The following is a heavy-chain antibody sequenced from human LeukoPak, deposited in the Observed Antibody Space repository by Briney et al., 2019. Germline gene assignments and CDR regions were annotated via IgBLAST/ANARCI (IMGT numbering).Heavy chain of an antibody. CDR1: GGSISSSSYN. CDR3: ARVRHGEYSSGWYYFDY. D-gene: IGHD6-19*01. V-gene: IGHV4-39*07. Sequence: SETLSLTCTVSGGSISSSSYNWGWIRQPPGKGLEWIGSIYYSGSTYYNPSLKSRVTISVDTSKNQFSLKLSSVTAADTAAYYCARVRHGEYSSGWYYFDYWGQRTLVTVSS. J-gene: IGHJ4*02. CDR2: IYYSGST.